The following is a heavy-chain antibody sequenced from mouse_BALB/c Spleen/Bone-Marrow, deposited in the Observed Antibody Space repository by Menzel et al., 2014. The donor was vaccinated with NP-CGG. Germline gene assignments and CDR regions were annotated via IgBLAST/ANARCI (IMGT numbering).Heavy chain of an antibody. CDR1: GYTFTSYW. V-gene: IGHV1S81*02. Sequence: QVQLKDSGAGLVKPGASVKLSCKASGYTFTSYWIHWVKLRPGHGLEWIGEINPSNGRTNYNEKFKNRATLTVDKSSSTAYIQLSSLTSEDSAVYYCARYDGPAWFAYWGQGTLVTVS. J-gene: IGHJ3*01. CDR2: INPSNGRT. CDR3: ARYDGPAWFAY. D-gene: IGHD2-3*01.